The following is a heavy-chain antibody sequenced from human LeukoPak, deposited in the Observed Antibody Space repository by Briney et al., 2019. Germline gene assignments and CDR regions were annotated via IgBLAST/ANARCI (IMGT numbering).Heavy chain of an antibody. CDR2: IYYSGST. CDR3: ARHKYYYDSSGYYVGYYFDY. Sequence: SETLSLTCTVSGYSISSGYYWGWIRQPPGKGLEWIGSIYYSGSTYYNPSLKSRVTISVDTSKNQFSLKLSSVTAADTAVYYCARHKYYYDSSGYYVGYYFDYWGQGTLVTVSS. D-gene: IGHD3-22*01. J-gene: IGHJ4*02. CDR1: GYSISSGYY. V-gene: IGHV4-38-2*02.